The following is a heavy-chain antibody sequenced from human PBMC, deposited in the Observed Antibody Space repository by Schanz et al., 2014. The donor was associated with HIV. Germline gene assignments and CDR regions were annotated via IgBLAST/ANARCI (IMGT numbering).Heavy chain of an antibody. CDR2: IWFDGSNK. Sequence: VQLVESGGALVQPGRSLRLSCAASGFTFDDYAMHWVRQAPGKGLEWVAVIWFDGSNKYYADSVKGRFTISRDNAKNSLSLQMNSLRDEDTAVYYCARSPSYGMDVWGQGTTVTVSS. CDR3: ARSPSYGMDV. J-gene: IGHJ6*02. CDR1: GFTFDDYA. V-gene: IGHV3-33*08.